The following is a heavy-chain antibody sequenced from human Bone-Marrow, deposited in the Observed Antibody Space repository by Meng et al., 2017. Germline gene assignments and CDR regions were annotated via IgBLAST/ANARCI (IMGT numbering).Heavy chain of an antibody. CDR2: IIPIFGTA. CDR3: ARDLESGSYYNFQH. V-gene: IGHV1-69*01. Sequence: QVRLGQCWAWGKKAGSSVKVSCKASGGTFSSYAISWVRQAPGQGLEWMGGIIPIFGTANYAQKFQGRVTITADESTSTAYMELSSLRSEDTAVYYCARDLESGSYYNFQHWGQGTLVTVSS. CDR1: GGTFSSYA. D-gene: IGHD1-26*01. J-gene: IGHJ1*01.